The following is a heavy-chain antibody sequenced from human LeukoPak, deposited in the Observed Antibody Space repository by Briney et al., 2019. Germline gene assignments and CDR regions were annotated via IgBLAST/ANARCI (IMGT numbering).Heavy chain of an antibody. J-gene: IGHJ5*02. CDR1: GYTFTGYY. V-gene: IGHV1-2*04. D-gene: IGHD5-24*01. Sequence: ASVKVSCKASGYTFTGYYMHWVRQAPGQGLEWMGWINPNSGGTNYAQKFQGWVTMTRDTSISTAYMELSRLRSDDTAVYYCARGVTVRWLQFGWFDPWGQGTLVTVSS. CDR3: ARGVTVRWLQFGWFDP. CDR2: INPNSGGT.